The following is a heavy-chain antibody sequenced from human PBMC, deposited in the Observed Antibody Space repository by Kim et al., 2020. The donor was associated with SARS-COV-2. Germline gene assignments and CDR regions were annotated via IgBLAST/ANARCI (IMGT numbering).Heavy chain of an antibody. CDR3: ARSTGLYLGELYWYFDL. J-gene: IGHJ2*01. Sequence: SVKVSCKASGGTFSSYAISWVRQAPGQGLQWMGGIIPIFGTANYAQKFQGRVTITADESTSTAYMELSSLRSEDTAVYYCARSTGLYLGELYWYFDLWGRGTLVTVSS. CDR2: IIPIFGTA. D-gene: IGHD3-16*01. CDR1: GGTFSSYA. V-gene: IGHV1-69*13.